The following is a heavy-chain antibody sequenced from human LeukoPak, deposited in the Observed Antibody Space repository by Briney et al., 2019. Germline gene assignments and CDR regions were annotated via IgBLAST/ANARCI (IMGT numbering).Heavy chain of an antibody. CDR3: ASGPSSSWTDY. J-gene: IGHJ4*02. V-gene: IGHV3-21*01. Sequence: GGSLRLSCAASGLTFSSYRMNWVRQAPGKGLEWVSSISSSSSYIYYADSVKGRFTISRDNAKNSLYLQMNSLRAEDTAVYYCASGPSSSWTDYWGQGTLVTVSS. CDR1: GLTFSSYR. D-gene: IGHD6-13*01. CDR2: ISSSSSYI.